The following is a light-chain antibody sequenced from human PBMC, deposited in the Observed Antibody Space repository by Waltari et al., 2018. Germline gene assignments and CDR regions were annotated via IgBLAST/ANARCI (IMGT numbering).Light chain of an antibody. CDR2: WAS. Sequence: DIVMPPSPASLAVSLGARATITCQSSSRVLPRSPHRDQFAWYQPPPGPPPQLLISWASTRESVVPDRGRGSGAGTEGTLTISSRQVEDVAGDYGQQGSTTPLTVGGGTKGESK. V-gene: IGKV4-1*01. J-gene: IGKJ4*01. CDR3: QQGSTTPLT. CDR1: SRVLPRSPHRDQ.